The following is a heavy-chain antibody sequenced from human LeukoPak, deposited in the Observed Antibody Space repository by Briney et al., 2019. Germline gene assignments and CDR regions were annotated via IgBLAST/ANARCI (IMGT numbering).Heavy chain of an antibody. CDR2: ILPFLGIA. D-gene: IGHD2-2*01. Sequence: ASVKVSCKASGGTFSSYLISGVRQAPGQGLEWMGSILPFLGIANYAQTFKGRVTITADKSTSTVYMELSSLRSEDTAVYYCARAVERSSCSSPSCYLWFDPWGQGTMVTVSS. V-gene: IGHV1-69*04. CDR3: ARAVERSSCSSPSCYLWFDP. J-gene: IGHJ5*02. CDR1: GGTFSSYL.